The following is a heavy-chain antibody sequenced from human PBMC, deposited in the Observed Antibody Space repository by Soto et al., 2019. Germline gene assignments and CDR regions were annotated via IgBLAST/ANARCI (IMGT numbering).Heavy chain of an antibody. D-gene: IGHD5-18*01. CDR3: ARDSETNGYSYAYFDY. CDR1: GFTFRTYA. Sequence: QVQLVESGGGVVQPGRSLKLSCAASGFTFRTYAMHWVRQAPGKGLEWVAVISYDGSNTYYADSVKGRFTISRDSSKNTLYLQMNSLRTEDSAVYYCARDSETNGYSYAYFDYWVQGTLVTVSS. CDR2: ISYDGSNT. V-gene: IGHV3-30*04. J-gene: IGHJ4*02.